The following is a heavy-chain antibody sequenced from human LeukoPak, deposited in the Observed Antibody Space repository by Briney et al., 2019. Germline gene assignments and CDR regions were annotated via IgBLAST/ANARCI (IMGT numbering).Heavy chain of an antibody. CDR2: IKPDGTEK. CDR3: ARIRMYGSGYFDY. Sequence: GGSLRLSCAASGFTFSSNGMSWVRQAPGQGLKWVARIKPDGTEKFYVDSVKGRFTISRDNANNSLCLQMNSLRAEDTAVYYCARIRMYGSGYFDYWGQGTLVTVSS. J-gene: IGHJ4*02. CDR1: GFTFSSNG. V-gene: IGHV3-7*04. D-gene: IGHD3-10*01.